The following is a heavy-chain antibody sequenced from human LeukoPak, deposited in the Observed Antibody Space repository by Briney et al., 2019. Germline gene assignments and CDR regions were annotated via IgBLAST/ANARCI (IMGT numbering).Heavy chain of an antibody. CDR1: GYTLTELS. V-gene: IGHV1-24*01. Sequence: GASVKVSCKVSGYTLTELSMHWVRQAPGKGLEWMGGFDPEDGETIYAQKFQGRVTMTEDTSTDTAYMELSSLRSEDTAVCYCATDLDYDFWSGYRRGAFDIWGQGTMVTVSS. CDR2: FDPEDGET. CDR3: ATDLDYDFWSGYRRGAFDI. D-gene: IGHD3-3*01. J-gene: IGHJ3*02.